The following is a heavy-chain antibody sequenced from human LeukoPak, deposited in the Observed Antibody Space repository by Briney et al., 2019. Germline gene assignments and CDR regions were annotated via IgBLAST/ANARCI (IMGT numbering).Heavy chain of an antibody. J-gene: IGHJ3*02. Sequence: ASVKVSCKASGGTFSSYAISWVRQAPGQGLEWMGRIIPILGIANYAQKFQGRVTITADKSTSTAYMELSSLRSEDTAVYYCARNYDSSGSPGAFDIWGQGTMVTVSS. CDR1: GGTFSSYA. V-gene: IGHV1-69*04. CDR2: IIPILGIA. D-gene: IGHD3-22*01. CDR3: ARNYDSSGSPGAFDI.